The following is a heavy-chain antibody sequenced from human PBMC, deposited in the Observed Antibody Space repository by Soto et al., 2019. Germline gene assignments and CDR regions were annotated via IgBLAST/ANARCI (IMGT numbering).Heavy chain of an antibody. Sequence: QVQLQQWGAGLLKPSETLSLTCAVYGGSFSGYYWSWIRQPPGKGLEWIGEINHSGSTNYNPSLKSRVTTSVDTPKNQFSLTLSSVTAADTAVYYCARGRIVGVPAAKISRFDYWGQGTLVTVSS. D-gene: IGHD2-2*01. CDR1: GGSFSGYY. V-gene: IGHV4-34*01. CDR3: ARGRIVGVPAAKISRFDY. CDR2: INHSGST. J-gene: IGHJ4*02.